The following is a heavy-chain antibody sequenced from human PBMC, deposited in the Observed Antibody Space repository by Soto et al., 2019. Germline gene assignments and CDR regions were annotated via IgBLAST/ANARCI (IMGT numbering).Heavy chain of an antibody. J-gene: IGHJ4*02. CDR3: ARDLGGQIVDY. V-gene: IGHV1-69*06. CDR1: GGTFSSYA. D-gene: IGHD1-26*01. Sequence: GASVKVSCKASGGTFSSYAISWVRQAPGQGLEWMGGIIPIFGTANYAQKLQGRVTITADTSTSTAYMELRSLRSDDTAVYYCARDLGGQIVDYWGQGTLVTVSS. CDR2: IIPIFGTA.